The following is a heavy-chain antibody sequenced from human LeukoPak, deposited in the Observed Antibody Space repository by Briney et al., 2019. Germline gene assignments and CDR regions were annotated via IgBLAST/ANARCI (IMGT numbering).Heavy chain of an antibody. CDR3: AKDRNFEGGTTAGYFHL. V-gene: IGHV3-30*18. CDR1: GFIFSSYG. CDR2: ISYDGTDK. J-gene: IGHJ1*01. D-gene: IGHD1-7*01. Sequence: GGSLRLSCVASGFIFSSYGMHWVRQAPGKGLERAAVISYDGTDKDYADSVKGRFTISRDNSNNTLYLQMNSLRAENTAVYYCAKDRNFEGGTTAGYFHLWGQGTLVTVSS.